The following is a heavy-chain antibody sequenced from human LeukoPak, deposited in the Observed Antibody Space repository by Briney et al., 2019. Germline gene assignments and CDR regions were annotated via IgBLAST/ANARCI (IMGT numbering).Heavy chain of an antibody. CDR2: IYRSGST. V-gene: IGHV4-38-2*02. CDR3: ARGVARSSKFHFSYYFDY. J-gene: IGHJ4*02. CDR1: GYSINSGYY. Sequence: SETLSLTRTVSGYSINSGYYWVWIRQPPGKGLEWIGSIYRSGSTNYNPSLKSRVTLSVDTSKNQFSLKVSSVAAADTAVYYCARGVARSSKFHFSYYFDYWGQGTLVTVSS. D-gene: IGHD6-6*01.